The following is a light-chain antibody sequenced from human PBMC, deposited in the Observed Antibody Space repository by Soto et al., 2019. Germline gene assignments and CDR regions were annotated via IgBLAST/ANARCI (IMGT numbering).Light chain of an antibody. CDR1: ENLSTN. Sequence: IVVTQSPATLSVSPGERATLSCRAGENLSTNLAWYQQKPGQAPRLLIYGASTRATGIPARFSGSGSGTDFTLTISRLQSEDFAVYYCQQYNNWPQWTFGQGTKVEVK. CDR2: GAS. CDR3: QQYNNWPQWT. J-gene: IGKJ1*01. V-gene: IGKV3-15*01.